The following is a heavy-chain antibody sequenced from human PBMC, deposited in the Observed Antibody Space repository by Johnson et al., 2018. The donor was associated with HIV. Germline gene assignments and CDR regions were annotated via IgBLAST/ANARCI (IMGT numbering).Heavy chain of an antibody. CDR2: ISYDGSNK. CDR1: GFTFSSYG. J-gene: IGHJ3*02. Sequence: QVQLVESGGGVVQPGRSLRVSCVASGFTFSSYGMHWVRQAPGKGLEWVAVISYDGSNKYHADSVKGRFTISRDNSKNTLYLQMNSLRAEDTALYYCAKDRSTGWYPAFDIWGQGTMVTVSS. V-gene: IGHV3-30*18. CDR3: AKDRSTGWYPAFDI. D-gene: IGHD6-19*01.